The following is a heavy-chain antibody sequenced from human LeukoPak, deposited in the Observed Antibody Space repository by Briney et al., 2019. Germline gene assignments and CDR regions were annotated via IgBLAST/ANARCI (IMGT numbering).Heavy chain of an antibody. D-gene: IGHD3-16*01. CDR2: IYYSGST. CDR3: ARGGVQGSCFDY. J-gene: IGHJ4*02. CDR1: GGSISSSSYY. V-gene: IGHV4-39*01. Sequence: SETLSLTCTVSGGSISSSSYYWGWIRQPPGKGLEWIGSIYYSGSTYYNPSLKSRVTISVDTSKNQFSLKLSSVTAADTAVYYCARGGVQGSCFDYWGQGALVTVSS.